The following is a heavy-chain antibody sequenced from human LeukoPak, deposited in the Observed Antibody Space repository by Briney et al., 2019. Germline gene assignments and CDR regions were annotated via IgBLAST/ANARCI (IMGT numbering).Heavy chain of an antibody. J-gene: IGHJ4*02. Sequence: GGSLRLSCAASGFTFTTYGMSWVRQAPGKGLEWVSAISGSGDSTYYADSVKGRFTISRDNSKNTLSLQMNSLRAEDTAVYYCAKGIGYYSYYWGQGTLVTVSS. D-gene: IGHD3-3*01. CDR3: AKGIGYYSYY. CDR2: ISGSGDST. CDR1: GFTFTTYG. V-gene: IGHV3-23*01.